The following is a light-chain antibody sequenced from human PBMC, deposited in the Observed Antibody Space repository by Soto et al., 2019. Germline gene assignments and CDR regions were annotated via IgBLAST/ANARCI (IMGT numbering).Light chain of an antibody. CDR3: QQTRSGIT. V-gene: IGKV1-39*01. Sequence: DIQLTQSPPSLSATVGGRVTITCRASQTIDSYLNWFQQKPGMAPKLLIYAASKLQSGVPSRFRGSGSGTDFTLTIDTLQPDDFASYYCQQTRSGITFGQGTRLGI. CDR2: AAS. CDR1: QTIDSY. J-gene: IGKJ5*01.